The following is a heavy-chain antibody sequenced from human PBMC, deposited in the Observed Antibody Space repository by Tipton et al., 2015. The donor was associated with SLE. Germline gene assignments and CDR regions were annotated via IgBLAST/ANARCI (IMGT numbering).Heavy chain of an antibody. V-gene: IGHV4-59*08. CDR1: GGSISSHY. D-gene: IGHD2-21*02. J-gene: IGHJ4*02. CDR2: IYYSGST. Sequence: GLVKPSETLSLTCTVSGGSISSHYWSWIRQPPGKGLEWIGYIYYSGSTNYSPSLKSRVTISVDTSKNQFSLKLSSVTAADTAVYYCAGVISGVTPYYFDYWGQGTLVTVSS. CDR3: AGVISGVTPYYFDY.